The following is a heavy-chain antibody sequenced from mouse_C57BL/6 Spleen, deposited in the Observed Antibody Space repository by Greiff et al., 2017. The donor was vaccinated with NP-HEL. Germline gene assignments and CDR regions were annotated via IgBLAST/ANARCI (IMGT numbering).Heavy chain of an antibody. V-gene: IGHV5-6*02. Sequence: DVKLVESGGDLVKPGGSLKLSCAASGFTFSSYGMSWVRQTPDKRLEWVATISSGGSYTYYPDSVKGRFTISRDNAKNTLYLQMSSLKSEDTAMYYCARRPYDASHGGFAYWGQGTLVTVSA. J-gene: IGHJ3*01. CDR1: GFTFSSYG. D-gene: IGHD2-3*01. CDR2: ISSGGSYT. CDR3: ARRPYDASHGGFAY.